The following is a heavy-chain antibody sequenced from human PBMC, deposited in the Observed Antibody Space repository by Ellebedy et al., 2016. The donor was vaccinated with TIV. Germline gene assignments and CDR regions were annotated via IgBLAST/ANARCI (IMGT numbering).Heavy chain of an antibody. CDR3: ARGDAPSGYFGLDV. CDR2: ISRGSRSI. J-gene: IGHJ6*02. V-gene: IGHV3-48*02. D-gene: IGHD1-26*01. CDR1: GFDFSDYY. Sequence: GESLKISXAASGFDFSDYYMNWIRQAPGKGLEWVAHISRGSRSIQYSDSVKGRFTISKDNSRNTVYLQMGSLREEDMAVYYCARGDAPSGYFGLDVWGQGTTVTVSS.